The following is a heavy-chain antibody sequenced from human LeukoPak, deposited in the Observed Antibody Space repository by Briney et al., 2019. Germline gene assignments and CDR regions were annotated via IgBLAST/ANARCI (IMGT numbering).Heavy chain of an antibody. CDR2: ISAYNGRR. V-gene: IGHV1-18*01. J-gene: IGHJ5*02. Sequence: AVKVSCKACGWIFTRYGISGLGQAPGRGREGMGWISAYNGRRNYEQKLQGRVTMTTDTSTSTASMELRSLRSDDTAVYYCARWTNWLDPWGQGTLVTVSS. CDR1: GWIFTRYG. D-gene: IGHD3/OR15-3a*01. CDR3: ARWTNWLDP.